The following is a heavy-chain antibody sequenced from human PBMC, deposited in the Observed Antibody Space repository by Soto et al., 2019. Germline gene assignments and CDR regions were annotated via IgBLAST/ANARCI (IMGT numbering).Heavy chain of an antibody. CDR3: AREREEDYYGSGSPWFDP. CDR1: GYTFTSYG. CDR2: ISAYNGKT. D-gene: IGHD3-10*01. J-gene: IGHJ5*02. V-gene: IGHV1-18*01. Sequence: ASVKVSCKASGYTFTSYGISWVRQAPGQGLEWMGWISAYNGKTNYAQKLQGRVTMTTDTSTSTAYMELRSLRSEDTAVYYCAREREEDYYGSGSPWFDPWGQGTLVTVSS.